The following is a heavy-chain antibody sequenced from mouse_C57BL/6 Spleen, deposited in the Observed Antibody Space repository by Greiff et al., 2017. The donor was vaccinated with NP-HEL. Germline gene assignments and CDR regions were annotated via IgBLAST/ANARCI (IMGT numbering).Heavy chain of an antibody. CDR1: GYTFTSYG. V-gene: IGHV1-81*01. D-gene: IGHD1-1*01. CDR3: AREEYYGSQYFDV. J-gene: IGHJ1*03. Sequence: VQLQQSGAELARPGASVKLSCKASGYTFTSYGISWVKQRTGQGLEWIGEIYPRSGNTYYNEKFKGKATLTADKSSSTAYMELRSLTSEDSAVYFCAREEYYGSQYFDVWGTGTTVTVSS. CDR2: IYPRSGNT.